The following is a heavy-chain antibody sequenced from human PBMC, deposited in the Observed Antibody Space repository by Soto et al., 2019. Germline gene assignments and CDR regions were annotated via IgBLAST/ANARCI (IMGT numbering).Heavy chain of an antibody. CDR3: AHVSVTAGERVGGGFDP. CDR1: GFSLSTTGVG. V-gene: IGHV2-5*02. J-gene: IGHJ5*02. D-gene: IGHD2-15*01. Sequence: QITLKESGPTLVTPTQTLTLTCTFSGFSLSTTGVGVGWIRQPPGKALEWLALIYWDDDKPYNPSLKSRLTTTKDTSKMQVVLTMTNIDPVDTATKYCAHVSVTAGERVGGGFDPWGQGTLVTVSS. CDR2: IYWDDDK.